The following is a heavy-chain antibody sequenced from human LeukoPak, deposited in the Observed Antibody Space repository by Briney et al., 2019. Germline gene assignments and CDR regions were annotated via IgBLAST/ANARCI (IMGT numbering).Heavy chain of an antibody. CDR1: GGSFKDDN. CDR2: INHGGHT. CDR3: VKGTFGNLSGH. J-gene: IGHJ4*02. V-gene: IGHV4-34*01. Sequence: PSETLSLTCAVSGGSFKDDNWSGISQSPGKGLEWIGEINHGGHTNYNPSLKSRVTMSVDTSKNQFSLNLISVTAADAAVYCCVKGTFGNLSGHWGQGTRVTVSS. D-gene: IGHD3-16*01.